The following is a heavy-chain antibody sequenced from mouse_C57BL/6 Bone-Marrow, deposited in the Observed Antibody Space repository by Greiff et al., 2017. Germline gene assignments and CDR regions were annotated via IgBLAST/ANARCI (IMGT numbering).Heavy chain of an antibody. D-gene: IGHD1-1*01. CDR2: IYPGSGNT. CDR1: GYSFTSYY. Sequence: QVQLKQSGPELVKPGASVKISCKASGYSFTSYYIHWVKQRPGQGLEWIGWIYPGSGNTKYNEKFEGKATLTADTSSSTAYMQLSSLTSEDSAVYYCARDGSSYWYFDVWGTGTTVTVSA. CDR3: ARDGSSYWYFDV. J-gene: IGHJ1*03. V-gene: IGHV1-66*01.